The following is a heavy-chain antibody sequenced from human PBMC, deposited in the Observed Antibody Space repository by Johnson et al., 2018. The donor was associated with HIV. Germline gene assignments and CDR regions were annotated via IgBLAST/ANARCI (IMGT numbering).Heavy chain of an antibody. V-gene: IGHV3-30*18. D-gene: IGHD1-26*01. J-gene: IGHJ3*02. CDR2: ISYDGINK. CDR3: AKGRECELLGGAFDI. CDR1: GFTFSSYG. Sequence: QVQLVESGGGVVQPGRSLRLSCAASGFTFSSYGMHWVRQAPGKGLEWVAVISYDGINKFYAASVKGRFTISRDNSKNTLYLQMNSLRAEDTAVYYCAKGRECELLGGAFDICGQGTMVTVSS.